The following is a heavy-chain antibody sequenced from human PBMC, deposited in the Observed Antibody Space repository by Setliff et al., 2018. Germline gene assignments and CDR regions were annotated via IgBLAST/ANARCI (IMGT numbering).Heavy chain of an antibody. V-gene: IGHV1-2*02. D-gene: IGHD3-9*01. CDR2: INPNSGGR. CDR1: GYIFGDYY. Sequence: ASVKASCKASGYIFGDYYIHWVRQAPGQGLEWMGWINPNSGGREYAEAFQGRVTMTGDTSIRTAFMELSGLTSDDTAVYYCAGPFDVGPYPRPIDGLDLWGQGTRVTVSS. CDR3: AGPFDVGPYPRPIDGLDL. J-gene: IGHJ3*01.